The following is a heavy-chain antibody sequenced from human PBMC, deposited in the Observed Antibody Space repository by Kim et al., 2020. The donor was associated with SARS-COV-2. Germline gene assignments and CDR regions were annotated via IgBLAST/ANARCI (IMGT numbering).Heavy chain of an antibody. J-gene: IGHJ3*02. Sequence: SETLSITCTVSGGSISSYYWSWIRQPPGKGLEWIGYIYYSGSTNYNPSLKSRVTISVDTSKNQFSLKLSSVTAADTAVYYCARAVTGTAFDIWGQGTMVTVSS. V-gene: IGHV4-59*01. CDR2: IYYSGST. CDR1: GGSISSYY. CDR3: ARAVTGTAFDI. D-gene: IGHD6-19*01.